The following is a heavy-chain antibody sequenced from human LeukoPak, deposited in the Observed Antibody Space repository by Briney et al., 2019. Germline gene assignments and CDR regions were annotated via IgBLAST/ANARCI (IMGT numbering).Heavy chain of an antibody. Sequence: GSLRLSCAASGFTFSSYWMTWVRQAPGKGLEWIGEINHGGSTNYNPSLKSRVTISVDTSKNQFSLNLSSVTAADTAVYFCFVSWIFPGAFDIWGQGTMIVVSS. V-gene: IGHV4-34*08. CDR1: GFTFSSYW. CDR3: FVSWIFPGAFDI. J-gene: IGHJ3*02. D-gene: IGHD2-2*03. CDR2: INHGGST.